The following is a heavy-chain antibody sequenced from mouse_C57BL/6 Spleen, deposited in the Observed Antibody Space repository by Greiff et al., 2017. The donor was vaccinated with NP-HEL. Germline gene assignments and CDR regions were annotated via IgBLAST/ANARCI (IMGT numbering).Heavy chain of an antibody. Sequence: VQLQQSGPELVKPGASVKISCKASGYAFSSSWMNWVKQRPGKGLEWIGRIYPGDGDTNYNGKFKGKATLTADKASSTAYMQLSSLTSEDSAVYFCARSLYYGSSYDYFDYWGQGTTLTVSS. CDR1: GYAFSSSW. V-gene: IGHV1-82*01. CDR3: ARSLYYGSSYDYFDY. CDR2: IYPGDGDT. D-gene: IGHD1-1*01. J-gene: IGHJ2*01.